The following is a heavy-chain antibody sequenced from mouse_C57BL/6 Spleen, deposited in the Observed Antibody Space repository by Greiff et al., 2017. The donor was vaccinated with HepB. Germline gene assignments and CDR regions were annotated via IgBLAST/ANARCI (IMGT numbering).Heavy chain of an antibody. CDR1: GYTFTDYE. D-gene: IGHD1-1*01. CDR3: TPYGSSYWYFDV. V-gene: IGHV1-15*01. Sequence: QVHVKQSGAELVRPGASVTLSCKASGYTFTDYEMHWVKQTPVHGLEWIGAIDPETGGTAYNQKFKGKAILTADKSSSTAYMELRSLTSEDSAVYYCTPYGSSYWYFDVWGTGTTVTVSS. CDR2: IDPETGGT. J-gene: IGHJ1*03.